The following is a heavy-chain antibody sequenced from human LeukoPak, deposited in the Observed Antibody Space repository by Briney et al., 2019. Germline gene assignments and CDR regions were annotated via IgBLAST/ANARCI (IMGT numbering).Heavy chain of an antibody. D-gene: IGHD3-22*01. Sequence: PSETLSLTCTVSGDSISSYYWSWIRQPPGKGLEWIGYIYYSGSTNYYPSLKSRVTISIDTPRNQFSLRLSSVTAADTAVYYCARDPITLISGPHAFDVWGQGTMVTVSS. J-gene: IGHJ3*01. V-gene: IGHV4-59*01. CDR1: GDSISSYY. CDR2: IYYSGST. CDR3: ARDPITLISGPHAFDV.